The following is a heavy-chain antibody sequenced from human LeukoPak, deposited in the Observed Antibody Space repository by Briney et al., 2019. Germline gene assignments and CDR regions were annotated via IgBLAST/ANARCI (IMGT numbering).Heavy chain of an antibody. V-gene: IGHV3-7*01. J-gene: IGHJ6*02. CDR2: INEDGSEK. D-gene: IGHD4-17*01. CDR3: ARTVTNSGTYYYYGMDV. CDR1: GFTFSSYW. Sequence: GGSLRLSCAASGFTFSSYWMDWVRQAPGKGLEWVANINEDGSEKYYVDSVKGRFTISRDNSKNTLYLQMNSLRAEDTAVYYCARTVTNSGTYYYYGMDVWGQGTTVTVSS.